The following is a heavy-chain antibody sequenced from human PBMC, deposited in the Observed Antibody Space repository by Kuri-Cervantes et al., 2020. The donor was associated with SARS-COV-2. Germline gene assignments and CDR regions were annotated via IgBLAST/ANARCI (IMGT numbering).Heavy chain of an antibody. CDR3: GKVSWLQLWRRYSDF. CDR2: IYHSGST. J-gene: IGHJ4*02. D-gene: IGHD5-24*01. Sequence: SETLSLTCAVSGGSISSGGYSWSWIRQPPGKGLEWIGYIYHSGSTYYNPSLRGRVTISLDPSNNRFSLSLTSTTAADTAVYYCGKVSWLQLWRRYSDFWGQGALVTVSS. CDR1: GGSISSGGYS. V-gene: IGHV4-30-2*01.